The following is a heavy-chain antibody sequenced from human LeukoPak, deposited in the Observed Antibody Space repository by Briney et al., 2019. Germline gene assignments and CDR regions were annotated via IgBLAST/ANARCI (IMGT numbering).Heavy chain of an antibody. CDR1: GYTFTTYD. V-gene: IGHV1-8*01. J-gene: IGHJ4*02. CDR2: MNPNSGDT. D-gene: IGHD6-13*01. CDR3: ARGLGPYSTTWYPPLRY. Sequence: ASVKVSCRTSGYTFTTYDLNWVRQATGQGLEWMGWMNPNSGDTGYAQKFQGRVTMTRDTSISTAYMEPSSLRSEDTAVYYCARGLGPYSTTWYPPLRYWGQGTLVTVSS.